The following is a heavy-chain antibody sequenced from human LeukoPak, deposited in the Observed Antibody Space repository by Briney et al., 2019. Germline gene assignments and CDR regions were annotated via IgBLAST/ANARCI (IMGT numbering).Heavy chain of an antibody. CDR1: GFTFSSYW. Sequence: GGSLRLSCATSGFTFSSYWMHWVRQAPGKGLVWVSRIISDGSSATYADFVKGRFTISRDNAKNTLYLQMNSLRAEDTAVSYCARDQYDTWSRRGNFDSWGQGTLVIVSS. CDR2: IISDGSSA. CDR3: ARDQYDTWSRRGNFDS. V-gene: IGHV3-74*03. D-gene: IGHD3-3*01. J-gene: IGHJ4*02.